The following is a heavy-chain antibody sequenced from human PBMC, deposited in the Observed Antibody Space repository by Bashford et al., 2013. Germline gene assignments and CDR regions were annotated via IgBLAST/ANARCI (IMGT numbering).Heavy chain of an antibody. CDR3: ALGSSVGGQEHGTT. CDR1: GGTFSSYA. V-gene: IGHV1-69*05. D-gene: IGHD6-6*01. Sequence: SVKVSCKASGGTFSSYAISWVRQAPGQGLEWMGGIIPIFGTANYAQKFQGRVTMTRDTSTSTVYMELSSLRSEDMAVYYCALGSSVGGQEHGTTWGQGTLVHRLL. CDR2: IIPIFGTA. J-gene: IGHJ4*02.